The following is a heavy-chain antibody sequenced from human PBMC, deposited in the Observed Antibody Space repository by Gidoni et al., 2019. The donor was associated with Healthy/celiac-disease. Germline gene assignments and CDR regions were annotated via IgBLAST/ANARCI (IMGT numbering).Heavy chain of an antibody. CDR3: ARASGSYYMNFDY. CDR2: IYTSGST. J-gene: IGHJ4*02. D-gene: IGHD1-26*01. Sequence: QVQLQESGPGLVKPSQTLSLTCTVSGGSISSGSYYWSWIRQPAGKGLEWIGRIYTSGSTNYNPSLKSRVTISVDTSKNQFSLKLSSVTAADTAVYYCARASGSYYMNFDYWGQGTLVTVSS. V-gene: IGHV4-61*02. CDR1: GGSISSGSYY.